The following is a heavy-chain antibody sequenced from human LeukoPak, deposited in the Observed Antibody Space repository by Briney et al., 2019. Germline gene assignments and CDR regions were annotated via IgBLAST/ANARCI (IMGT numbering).Heavy chain of an antibody. CDR1: GSTFSAYD. J-gene: IGHJ4*02. Sequence: GGSLRLSCAASGSTFSAYDIHWVRQAPGKGLEWVSSISISSSYIYYADSVKGRFTISRDNAKNSLYLQMNSLRAEDTAVYYCARNNDYGDYSIFDYWGQGTLVTVSS. CDR3: ARNNDYGDYSIFDY. CDR2: ISISSSYI. V-gene: IGHV3-21*01. D-gene: IGHD4-17*01.